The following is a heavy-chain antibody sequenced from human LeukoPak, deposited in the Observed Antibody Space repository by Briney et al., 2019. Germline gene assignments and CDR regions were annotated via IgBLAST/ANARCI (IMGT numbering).Heavy chain of an antibody. Sequence: GGSLRLSCAASGFTFSSFSMNWVRQAPGKGLEWVSSISSSSSHIYYADSVKGRFTISRDNAKNSLYLQMNSLRAEDTAVYYCARALAARPFDYWGQGTLVTVSS. CDR3: ARALAARPFDY. V-gene: IGHV3-21*01. J-gene: IGHJ4*02. D-gene: IGHD6-6*01. CDR2: ISSSSSHI. CDR1: GFTFSSFS.